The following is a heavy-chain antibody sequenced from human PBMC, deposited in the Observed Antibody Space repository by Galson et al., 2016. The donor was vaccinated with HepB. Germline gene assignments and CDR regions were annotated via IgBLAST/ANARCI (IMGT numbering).Heavy chain of an antibody. V-gene: IGHV5-51*01. Sequence: QSGAEVKKPGQSLKISCKGSEYSFTRHWIAWVRQMPGKGLEWMGIIYPGDSDTRYSPSFQGQVTISVDKSISTTYLQWRSLKASDTAIYYCARIVTGYDSYFDYWGQGTLVTVSS. CDR1: EYSFTRHW. CDR3: ARIVTGYDSYFDY. J-gene: IGHJ4*02. CDR2: IYPGDSDT. D-gene: IGHD5-12*01.